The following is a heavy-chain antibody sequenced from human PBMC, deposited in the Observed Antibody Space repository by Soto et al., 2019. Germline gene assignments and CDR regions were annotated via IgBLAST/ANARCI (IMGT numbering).Heavy chain of an antibody. CDR3: AKDIKGYSGYDSYYGLPV. V-gene: IGHV3-43*01. D-gene: IGHD5-12*01. J-gene: IGHJ6*02. CDR2: ISCDGGST. Sequence: QAPEKGLELVSLISCDGGSTYYADSVKGRFTISRDNSKNSLYLQMNSLRTEDTALYYFAKDIKGYSGYDSYYGLPVWAQGTTVNVSS.